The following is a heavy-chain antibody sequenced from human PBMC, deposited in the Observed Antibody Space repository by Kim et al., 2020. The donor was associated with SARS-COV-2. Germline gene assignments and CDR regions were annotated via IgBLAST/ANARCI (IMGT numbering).Heavy chain of an antibody. D-gene: IGHD3-10*01. CDR3: ARAGKYGSGSYHPLLDY. V-gene: IGHV3-53*01. Sequence: GKSRFTITRDNSNNPLYLQLASLRAEDTAVYYCARAGKYGSGSYHPLLDYWGQGTLVTVSS. J-gene: IGHJ4*02.